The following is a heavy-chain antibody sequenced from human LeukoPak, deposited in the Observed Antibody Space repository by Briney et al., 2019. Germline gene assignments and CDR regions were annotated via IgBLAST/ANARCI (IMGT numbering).Heavy chain of an antibody. J-gene: IGHJ3*02. CDR3: AGEDYFDSSGYASWRFDI. CDR1: GGSISDYY. D-gene: IGHD3-22*01. V-gene: IGHV4-59*01. Sequence: SETLSLTCTVSGGSISDYYWTWFRQPPGKGLGWIGHIYYSGNTIYNPSLKSRVTISVDTSKNQFSLKLTSVTTADTAVYYCAGEDYFDSSGYASWRFDIWGQGTMVTVSS. CDR2: IYYSGNT.